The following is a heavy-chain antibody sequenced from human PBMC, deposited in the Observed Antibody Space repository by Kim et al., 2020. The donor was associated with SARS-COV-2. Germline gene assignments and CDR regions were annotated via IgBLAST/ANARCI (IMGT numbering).Heavy chain of an antibody. Sequence: GGSLRLSCAASGFTFSSYGMHWVRQAPGKGLEWVAVIWYDGSNKYYADSVKGRFTISRDNSKNTRYLQMNSLRAEDTAVYYCARELPVVPAAIRFYYGMDVWGQGTTVTVSS. J-gene: IGHJ6*02. D-gene: IGHD2-2*02. CDR1: GFTFSSYG. V-gene: IGHV3-33*01. CDR2: IWYDGSNK. CDR3: ARELPVVPAAIRFYYGMDV.